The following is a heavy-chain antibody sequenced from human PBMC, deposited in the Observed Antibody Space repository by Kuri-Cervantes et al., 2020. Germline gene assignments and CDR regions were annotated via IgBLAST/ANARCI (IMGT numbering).Heavy chain of an antibody. D-gene: IGHD4-23*01. V-gene: IGHV4-4*07. CDR2: IYTSGST. J-gene: IGHJ6*02. Sequence: SETLSLTCTVSGGSISSYYWSWIRQPAGKGLEWIGRIYTSGSTNYNPSLKSRVTISVDTSKNQFSLKLSSVTAADTAVYYCASGVVTRAYYYYGMDVWGQGTTVTVSS. CDR1: GGSISSYY. CDR3: ASGVVTRAYYYYGMDV.